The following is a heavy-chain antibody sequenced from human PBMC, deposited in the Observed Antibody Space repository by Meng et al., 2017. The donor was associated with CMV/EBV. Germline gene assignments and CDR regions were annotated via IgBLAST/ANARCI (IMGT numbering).Heavy chain of an antibody. Sequence: SETLSLTCTVSGGSISSSSYYLGWIRQPPGKGLEWIGSIYYSGSTYYNPSLKSRVTISVDTSTNQFSLKLSSVTAADTAVYYCARESGGYCSSTSCPIDYWGQGTLVTVSS. CDR1: GGSISSSSYY. D-gene: IGHD2-2*01. V-gene: IGHV4-39*07. CDR3: ARESGGYCSSTSCPIDY. CDR2: IYYSGST. J-gene: IGHJ4*02.